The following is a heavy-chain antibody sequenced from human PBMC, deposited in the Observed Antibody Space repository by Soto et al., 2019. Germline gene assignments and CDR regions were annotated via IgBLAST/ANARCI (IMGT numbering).Heavy chain of an antibody. CDR2: INPNSGGT. D-gene: IGHD3-3*01. CDR3: ARGAGEDFCSGSSNWFDP. J-gene: IGHJ5*02. CDR1: GYPLTGYY. V-gene: IGHV1-2*04. Sequence: VXSVKGACKAAGYPLTGYYMRWVRQAPGQGLEWMGWINPNSGGTNYAQKFQGWVTMTRDTSISTAYMELSRLRSDDTAVYYCARGAGEDFCSGSSNWFDPRGQATLVTVSS.